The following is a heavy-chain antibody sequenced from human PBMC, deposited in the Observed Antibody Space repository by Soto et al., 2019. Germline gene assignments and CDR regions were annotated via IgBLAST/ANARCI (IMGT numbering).Heavy chain of an antibody. Sequence: EVQLVESGGGLVKPGGSLRLSCAASGFTFSSYSMNWVRQAPGKGLEWVSSISSSSSYIYYADSVKGRFTISRDNAKNSLYLQMNSLRAEDTAVYYCARDSSPRGLRVYYYYGMDVWGQGTTVTVSS. CDR1: GFTFSSYS. V-gene: IGHV3-21*01. D-gene: IGHD2-8*01. CDR3: ARDSSPRGLRVYYYYGMDV. J-gene: IGHJ6*02. CDR2: ISSSSSYI.